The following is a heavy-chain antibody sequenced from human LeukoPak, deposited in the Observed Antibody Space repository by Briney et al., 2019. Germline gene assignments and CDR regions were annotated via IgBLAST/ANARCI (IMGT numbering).Heavy chain of an antibody. V-gene: IGHV3-23*01. D-gene: IGHD6-6*01. CDR1: GFTFSSYA. CDR3: AKVPTIAARPNPLDY. Sequence: GRSLRLSCAASGFTFSSYAMSWVRQAPGKGLEWVSAISGSGGSTYYADSVKGRFTISRDNSKNTLYLQMNSLRAEDTAVYYCAKVPTIAARPNPLDYWGQGTLVTVSS. CDR2: ISGSGGST. J-gene: IGHJ4*02.